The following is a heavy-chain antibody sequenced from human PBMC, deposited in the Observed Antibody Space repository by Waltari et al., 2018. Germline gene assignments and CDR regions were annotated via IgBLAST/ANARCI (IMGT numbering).Heavy chain of an antibody. Sequence: HVHLEQSGAEVKKPGSSVTVSCKASGGTFSTYTVTWVRQAPGQGLEWMGSIIPFLGISKYAQSLQARLTITVDQSTNTGYMELNNLRPEDTGVYYCARSGEMKGTVDYWGQGTLVTVSS. CDR2: IIPFLGIS. CDR1: GGTFSTYT. V-gene: IGHV1-69*02. CDR3: ARSGEMKGTVDY. D-gene: IGHD1-1*01. J-gene: IGHJ4*02.